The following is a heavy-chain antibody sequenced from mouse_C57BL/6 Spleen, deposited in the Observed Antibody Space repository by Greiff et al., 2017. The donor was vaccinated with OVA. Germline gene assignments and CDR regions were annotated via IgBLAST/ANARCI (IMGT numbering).Heavy chain of an antibody. CDR3: AREDYGSSYYAMDY. Sequence: QVQLQQPGAELVKPGASVKMSCKASGYTFTGYWITWVKQRPGQGLEWIGDIYPGSGSTNYNEKFKSKATLTVDTSSSTAYMQLSSLTSEDSAVYYCAREDYGSSYYAMDYWGQGTSVTVSS. J-gene: IGHJ4*01. V-gene: IGHV1-55*01. CDR2: IYPGSGST. D-gene: IGHD1-1*01. CDR1: GYTFTGYW.